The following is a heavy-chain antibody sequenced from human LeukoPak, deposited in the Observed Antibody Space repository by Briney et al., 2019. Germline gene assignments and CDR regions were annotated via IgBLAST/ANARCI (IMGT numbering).Heavy chain of an antibody. D-gene: IGHD1-7*01. J-gene: IGHJ3*02. V-gene: IGHV4-39*01. CDR1: GASISSSIFY. CDR2: VFYGRTS. Sequence: SETLSLTCTVSGASISSSIFYWGWVRQPPGKGLEWIGCVFYGRTSYYNPSLKSRATISVDTSRNQFSLNLSSMTAADTAMYYCARHQDTGNYERAFDIWGLGTMVTVSS. CDR3: ARHQDTGNYERAFDI.